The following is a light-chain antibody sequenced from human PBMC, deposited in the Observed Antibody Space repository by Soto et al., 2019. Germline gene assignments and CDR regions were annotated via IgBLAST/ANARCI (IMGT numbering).Light chain of an antibody. V-gene: IGKV1-5*01. CDR2: DVS. CDR1: QSLDNW. J-gene: IGKJ1*01. Sequence: DIQMTQSPSTLSASVGDKVTITCRASQSLDNWLAWYQQEPGKAPSLLIYDVSTLQSGVPSRFSGSGSGTEFPLTITHLQPADFATYFCQQYTPDSPWAFGQGNTVEFK. CDR3: QQYTPDSPWA.